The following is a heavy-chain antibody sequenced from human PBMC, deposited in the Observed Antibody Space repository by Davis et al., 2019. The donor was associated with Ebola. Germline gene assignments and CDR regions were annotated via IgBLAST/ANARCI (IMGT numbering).Heavy chain of an antibody. CDR2: IYYSGST. J-gene: IGHJ6*04. CDR3: ARDGYSYGYYYYGMDV. Sequence: MPSETLSLTCTVSGGSISSSSYYWGWIRQPPGKGLEWIGTIYYSGSTYYNPSLKSRVTISVDTSKNQVSLKLSSVTAADTAVYYCARDGYSYGYYYYGMDVWGKWTTVTVSS. V-gene: IGHV4-39*07. CDR1: GGSISSSSYY. D-gene: IGHD5-18*01.